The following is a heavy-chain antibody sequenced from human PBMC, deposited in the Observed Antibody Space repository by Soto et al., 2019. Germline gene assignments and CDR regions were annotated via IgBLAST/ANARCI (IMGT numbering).Heavy chain of an antibody. CDR3: ARGDKAGFDL. D-gene: IGHD2-21*02. Sequence: EVQLVESEGGLDQRGGSLRLSCAASGFTYNYYWMHWVRQAPGQGLVWVSHIHSDGSSTTYADSVKGRFTISRDNAKNSLYLQMNSLRAEDTAVYYCARGDKAGFDLWGQGTTVTVSS. J-gene: IGHJ3*01. V-gene: IGHV3-74*01. CDR1: GFTYNYYW. CDR2: IHSDGSST.